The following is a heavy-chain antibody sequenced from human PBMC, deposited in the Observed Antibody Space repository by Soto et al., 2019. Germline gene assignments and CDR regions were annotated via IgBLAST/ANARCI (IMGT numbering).Heavy chain of an antibody. V-gene: IGHV1-2*04. J-gene: IGHJ6*03. CDR2: INPNSGGT. CDR1: GYTFTGYY. CDR3: ARDRGTIFGVVPSYYYYYYMDV. Sequence: GASVKVSCKAPGYTFTGYYMHWVRQAPGQGLEWMGWINPNSGGTNYAQKFQGWVTMTRDTSISTAYMELSRLRSGDTAVYYCARDRGTIFGVVPSYYYYYYMDVWGKGTTVTVSS. D-gene: IGHD3-3*01.